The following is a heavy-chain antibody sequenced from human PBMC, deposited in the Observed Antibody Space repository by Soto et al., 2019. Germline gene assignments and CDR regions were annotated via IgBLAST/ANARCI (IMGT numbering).Heavy chain of an antibody. Sequence: GGSLRLSCAASGFTFSSYGMHWVRQAPGKGLEWVAVISYDGSNKYYADSVKGRFTISRDNSKNTLYLQMNSLRAEDTAVYYCAKGYDSSGSYHFDYWGQGPLVTVSS. J-gene: IGHJ4*02. CDR3: AKGYDSSGSYHFDY. D-gene: IGHD3-22*01. CDR2: ISYDGSNK. V-gene: IGHV3-30*18. CDR1: GFTFSSYG.